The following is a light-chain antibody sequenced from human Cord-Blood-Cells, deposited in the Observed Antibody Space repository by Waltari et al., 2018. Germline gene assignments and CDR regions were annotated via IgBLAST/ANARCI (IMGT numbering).Light chain of an antibody. J-gene: IGKJ4*01. CDR3: QQRSNWLT. CDR1: QSVSSY. CDR2: DAS. V-gene: IGKV3-11*01. Sequence: EIVLTQSPATLSLSPGERATLSCRASQSVSSYLAWYQKKPGQAPWLLIYDASNRATGIPARFSGSGSGTVFTLTISSLDPEDFAVYYCQQRSNWLTFGGGTKVEIK.